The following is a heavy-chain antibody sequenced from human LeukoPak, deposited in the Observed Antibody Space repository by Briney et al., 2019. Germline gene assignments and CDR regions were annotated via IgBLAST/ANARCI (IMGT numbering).Heavy chain of an antibody. D-gene: IGHD2-21*02. CDR2: ISAYNGNT. CDR1: DYTFTSYG. Sequence: AALVKVSCKASDYTFTSYGISWVRQAPGQGLEWMGWISAYNGNTNYAQKLQGRVTTTTDTSTSTAYMELRSLRSDDTAVYYCARDLNLKGDPPHYWGQGTLVTVSS. V-gene: IGHV1-18*01. J-gene: IGHJ4*02. CDR3: ARDLNLKGDPPHY.